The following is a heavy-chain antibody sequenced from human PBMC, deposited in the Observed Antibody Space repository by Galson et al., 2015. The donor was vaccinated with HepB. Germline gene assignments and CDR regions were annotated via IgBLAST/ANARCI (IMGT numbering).Heavy chain of an antibody. CDR2: ISGYNGHT. V-gene: IGHV1-18*04. J-gene: IGHJ4*02. CDR1: YTFTSYV. CDR3: ARGGTGSDY. Sequence: YTFTSYVISWVRQAPGQGLEWLGRISGYNGHTNYAQNLQNKVTMTTDTSTSTAYLELRRLKSDDTAIYYCARGGTGSDYWGQGTLVTVSS. D-gene: IGHD6-19*01.